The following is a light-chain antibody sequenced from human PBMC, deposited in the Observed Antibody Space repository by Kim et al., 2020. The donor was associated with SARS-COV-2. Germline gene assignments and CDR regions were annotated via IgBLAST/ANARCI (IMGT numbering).Light chain of an antibody. Sequence: QSALTQPASVSGSPGQSITISCTGTSSDVGNYKYVSWYQQHPGKAPKLMIYDVSNRPSGVSNRFSGSKSGNTASLTISGLQSEDEADYYCSSYTTRHTLVFGGGTQLTV. CDR2: DVS. CDR3: SSYTTRHTLV. CDR1: SSDVGNYKY. J-gene: IGLJ3*02. V-gene: IGLV2-14*03.